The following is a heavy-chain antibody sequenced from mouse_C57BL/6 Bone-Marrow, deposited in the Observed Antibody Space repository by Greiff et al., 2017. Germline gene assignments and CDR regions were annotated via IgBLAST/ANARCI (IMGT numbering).Heavy chain of an antibody. Sequence: VQLQQSGAELVRPGASVKLSCTASGFNIKDSYMHWVKQRPEQGLEWIGRIEPEDGATEYAPKFQGKATMTADTSYNTAYLQLSSLTSEATAVYYCTIREGAMDYWGQGTSVTVSA. V-gene: IGHV14-1*01. J-gene: IGHJ4*01. CDR1: GFNIKDSY. CDR2: IEPEDGAT. CDR3: TIREGAMDY.